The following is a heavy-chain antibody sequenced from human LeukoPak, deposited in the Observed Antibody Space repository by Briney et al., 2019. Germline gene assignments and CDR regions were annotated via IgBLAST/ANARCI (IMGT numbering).Heavy chain of an antibody. Sequence: PGGSLRLSCATSGFTFSSSWMFWARQAPGKGLQWVATINPDGSEKYYVDSVRGRFSISRDNAKNFLYLQMTSLRAEDTAVYYCFGGASSSTWGQGTLVTDAS. V-gene: IGHV3-7*05. D-gene: IGHD4/OR15-4a*01. CDR2: INPDGSEK. CDR1: GFTFSSSW. CDR3: FGGASSST. J-gene: IGHJ5*02.